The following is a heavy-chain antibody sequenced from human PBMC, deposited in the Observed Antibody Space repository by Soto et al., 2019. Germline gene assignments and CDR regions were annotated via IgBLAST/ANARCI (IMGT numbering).Heavy chain of an antibody. CDR3: AGMPYTSGLMFDP. Sequence: LPLSCKMSGEYYSISTYSWSWIRKPPGKALQWIGFIYQSGVTSYNPSLASRVSISLDRSNNQCSLKLKSVTAADTAVYFCAGMPYTSGLMFDPLGPRTLVTVSS. V-gene: IGHV4-30-2*01. D-gene: IGHD6-19*01. CDR2: IYQSGVT. CDR1: GEYYSISTYS. J-gene: IGHJ5*02.